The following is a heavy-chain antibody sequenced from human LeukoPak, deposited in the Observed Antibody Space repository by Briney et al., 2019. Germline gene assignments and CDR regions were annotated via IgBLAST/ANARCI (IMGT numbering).Heavy chain of an antibody. CDR3: ARTSARGAQFDY. CDR2: IYASGST. CDR1: GGSISNYY. D-gene: IGHD3-10*01. Sequence: NASETLSLTSTVSGGSISNYYWSWIRQPAGMGLEWIGRIYASGSTNYNPSLKSRVTMSVDTSNNQFSLNLSSVTAADTAVYYCARTSARGAQFDYWGQGTLVTVSS. J-gene: IGHJ4*02. V-gene: IGHV4-4*07.